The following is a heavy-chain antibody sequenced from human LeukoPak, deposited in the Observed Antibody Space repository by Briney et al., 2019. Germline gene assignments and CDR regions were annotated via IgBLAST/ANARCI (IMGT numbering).Heavy chain of an antibody. D-gene: IGHD2-8*01. V-gene: IGHV3-23*01. CDR2: ISDGGGST. J-gene: IGHJ4*02. CDR1: GFTFSSYA. Sequence: PRGSLRHSCAASGFTFSSYAMSWVRQAPGKGLGWVSAISDGGGSTYDADSVKGRFTISRDNSKNTLYLQMNSLRAEDTAVYYCAKDTSIGRYCTNGVCSPFDYWGQGTPVTVSS. CDR3: AKDTSIGRYCTNGVCSPFDY.